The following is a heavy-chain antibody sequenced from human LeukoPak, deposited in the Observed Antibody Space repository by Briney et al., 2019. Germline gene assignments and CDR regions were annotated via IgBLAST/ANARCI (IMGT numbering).Heavy chain of an antibody. Sequence: SETLSLTCTVSSGSISTSNYYWGWVRQPPGKALEWIGNIFYSGSTYYSPSLKSRVTISVDTSKNQFSLKLSSVTAADTAVYYCARWPHYYDSSQGFDYWGQGTLVTVSS. D-gene: IGHD3-22*01. CDR1: SGSISTSNYY. CDR3: ARWPHYYDSSQGFDY. J-gene: IGHJ4*02. V-gene: IGHV4-39*01. CDR2: IFYSGST.